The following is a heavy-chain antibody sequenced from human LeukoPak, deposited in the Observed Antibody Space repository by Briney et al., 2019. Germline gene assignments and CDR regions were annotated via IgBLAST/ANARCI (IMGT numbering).Heavy chain of an antibody. CDR2: IRYDGSDK. J-gene: IGHJ6*03. Sequence: GSLRLSCAASGFTFSSYGIHWVRQAPGKGLEWVAFIRYDGSDKYYTDSVKGRFTISRDNSKNTLYLQMNSLRAEDTAVYYCAKGRGWEASYYYYYMDVWGKGTTVTISS. CDR3: AKGRGWEASYYYYYMDV. CDR1: GFTFSSYG. D-gene: IGHD1-26*01. V-gene: IGHV3-30*02.